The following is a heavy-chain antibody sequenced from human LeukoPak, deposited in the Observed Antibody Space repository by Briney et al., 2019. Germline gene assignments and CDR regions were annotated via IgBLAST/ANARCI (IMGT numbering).Heavy chain of an antibody. CDR3: ARDQGSSWYYFDY. D-gene: IGHD6-13*01. CDR1: GGSISSHY. J-gene: IGHJ4*02. V-gene: IGHV4-59*11. Sequence: SETLSLTCTVSGGSISSHYWSWIRQPPGKGLEWIGYIYYSGSTNYNPSLKSRVTISVDTSKNQFSLKLSSVTAADTAVYYCARDQGSSWYYFDYWGQGTLVTVSS. CDR2: IYYSGST.